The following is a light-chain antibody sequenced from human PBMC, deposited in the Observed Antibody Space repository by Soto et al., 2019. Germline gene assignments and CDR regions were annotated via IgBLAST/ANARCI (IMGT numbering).Light chain of an antibody. CDR2: GAS. Sequence: EIVMTQSPATLSVSPGERATLSCRASQSVSSNLAWYQQKPGQAPRLLIYGASTRATGIPARFSGSGSGTEFTLTISSLQSHDFAVYYCQQYKNWTPMAFGQGTKVEIK. CDR1: QSVSSN. V-gene: IGKV3-15*01. J-gene: IGKJ1*01. CDR3: QQYKNWTPMA.